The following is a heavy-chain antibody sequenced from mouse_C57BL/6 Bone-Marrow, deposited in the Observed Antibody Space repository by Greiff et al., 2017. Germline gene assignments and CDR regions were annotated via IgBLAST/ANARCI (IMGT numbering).Heavy chain of an antibody. CDR1: GFAFSSYT. CDR2: ISGGGGNT. Sequence: EVKLVESGGGLVKPGGSLKLSCAASGFAFSSYTMSWVRQTPGKGLEWVATISGGGGNTYYPDSVKGRITISRDNAKNTLYLQMSSMRSEDTALYYCARQGQLPFAYWGQGTLVTVSA. J-gene: IGHJ3*01. V-gene: IGHV5-9*01. D-gene: IGHD6-1*01. CDR3: ARQGQLPFAY.